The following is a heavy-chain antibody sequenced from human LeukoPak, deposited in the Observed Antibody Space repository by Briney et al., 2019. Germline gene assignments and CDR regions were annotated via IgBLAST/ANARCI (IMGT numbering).Heavy chain of an antibody. J-gene: IGHJ4*02. CDR2: IKQDGSEK. V-gene: IGHV3-7*01. Sequence: GGSLRLSCAASGFTFSSYWMSWVRQAPGKGLEWVANIKQDGSEKYYVDSVKGRFTISRDNAKNSLYLQMKSLRAEDTAVYYCAREYYDSSGYEDGIDYWGQGTLVTVSS. CDR1: GFTFSSYW. D-gene: IGHD3-22*01. CDR3: AREYYDSSGYEDGIDY.